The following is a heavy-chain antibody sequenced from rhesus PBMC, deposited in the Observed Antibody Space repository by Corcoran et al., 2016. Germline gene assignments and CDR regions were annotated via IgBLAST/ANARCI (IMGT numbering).Heavy chain of an antibody. J-gene: IGHJ4*01. CDR2: IDNSVGSQ. V-gene: IGHV3S5*01. Sequence: EVQLVESGGGLVQPGGSLRLSCAASGLTFSYYDINWVRQAPGKGLEWVSYIDNSVGSQYYAGSGKGPFTISRDNSKNTLSLQMNSLRAEDTAVYYCAIRGSTSLFDYWSQGVLVTVSS. CDR1: GLTFSYYD. D-gene: IGHD1-44*01. CDR3: AIRGSTSLFDY.